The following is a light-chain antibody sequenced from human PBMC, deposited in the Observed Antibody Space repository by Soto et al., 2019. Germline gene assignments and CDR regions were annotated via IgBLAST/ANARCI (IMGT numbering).Light chain of an antibody. J-gene: IGKJ4*01. CDR3: QQYDNLSPLT. Sequence: DIQMTQSPSSLSASVGDRVTITCQASQDISKYLNWYQQKPGKAPKLLIYDASNLETGVPSRFSGSGSGTVFTFTISNLQAEDIATYYCQQYDNLSPLTFGGGTKVQIK. CDR2: DAS. V-gene: IGKV1-33*01. CDR1: QDISKY.